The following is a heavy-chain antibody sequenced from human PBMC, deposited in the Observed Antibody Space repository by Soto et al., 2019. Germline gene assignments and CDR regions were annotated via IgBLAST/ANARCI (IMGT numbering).Heavy chain of an antibody. CDR3: AKSALWGQLLISYYYYYGMDV. V-gene: IGHV3-23*01. Sequence: GGSLRLSCAASGFTFSSYAMSWVRQAPGKGLEWVSAISGSGGSTYYADSVKGRFTISRDNSKNTLYLQMNSLGAEDTAVYYCAKSALWGQLLISYYYYYGMDVWGQGTTVTVSS. J-gene: IGHJ6*02. D-gene: IGHD2-2*01. CDR1: GFTFSSYA. CDR2: ISGSGGST.